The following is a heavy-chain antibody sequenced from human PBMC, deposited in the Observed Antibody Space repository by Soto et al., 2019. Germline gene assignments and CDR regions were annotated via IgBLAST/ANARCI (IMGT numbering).Heavy chain of an antibody. Sequence: KGLEWMGGFDPEDGETIYAQKFQGRVTMTEDTSTDKAYMELSSLRSEDTAVYYCAREEIYMTPVVTGYSDYRGHGTLVTVSS. CDR2: FDPEDGET. CDR3: AREEIYMTPVVTGYSDY. V-gene: IGHV1-24*01. D-gene: IGHD4-17*01. J-gene: IGHJ4*01.